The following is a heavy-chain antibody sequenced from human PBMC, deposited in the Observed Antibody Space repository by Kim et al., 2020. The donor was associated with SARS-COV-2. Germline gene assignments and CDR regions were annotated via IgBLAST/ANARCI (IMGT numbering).Heavy chain of an antibody. D-gene: IGHD3-10*01. Sequence: PSLKGRVTISVDTSKNRFSLKLSSVTAADTALYYCARHVWGVRGYWGMDVWGKGTTVTVSS. CDR3: ARHVWGVRGYWGMDV. V-gene: IGHV4-39*01. J-gene: IGHJ6*04.